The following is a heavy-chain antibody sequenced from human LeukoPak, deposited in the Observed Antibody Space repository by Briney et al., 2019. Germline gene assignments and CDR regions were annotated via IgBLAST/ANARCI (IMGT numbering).Heavy chain of an antibody. CDR3: ARPYYYDSSGTTFDY. CDR2: INPNSGGT. CDR1: GYTFTGYY. D-gene: IGHD3-22*01. J-gene: IGHJ4*02. V-gene: IGHV1-2*02. Sequence: ASVKVSCKASGYTFTGYYMHWVRQAPGQGLAWMGWINPNSGGTNYAQKFQGRVTMTRDTSISTAYMELSRLRSDDTAVYYCARPYYYDSSGTTFDYWGQGTLVTVSS.